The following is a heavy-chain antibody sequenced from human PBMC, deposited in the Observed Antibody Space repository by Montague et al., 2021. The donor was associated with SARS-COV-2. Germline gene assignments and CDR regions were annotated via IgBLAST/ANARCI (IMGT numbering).Heavy chain of an antibody. D-gene: IGHD3-22*01. CDR1: GGSFNDYY. V-gene: IGHV4-34*01. CDR3: ARGHQGVAMIVVVMIRAEYYFDX. Sequence: SETLSLTCAVYGGSFNDYYWSWIRQPPGKGLEWIGEINHGGITNYSPSLKSRVTISADTSKNQFSLKMKSVTAADTANYYCARGHQGVAMIVVVMIRAEYYFDXWGQGSLVTVPS. CDR2: INHGGIT. J-gene: IGHJ4*02.